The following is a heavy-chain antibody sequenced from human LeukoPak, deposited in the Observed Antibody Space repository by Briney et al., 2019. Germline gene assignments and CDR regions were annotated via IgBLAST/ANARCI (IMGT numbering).Heavy chain of an antibody. CDR1: GGTFSSYA. J-gene: IGHJ4*02. CDR3: ARADSYGHAN. V-gene: IGHV1-69*13. Sequence: SVKVSCKATGGTFSSYAFSWVRQAPGQGLEWMGVILPIFGTENFAQKFRGRVTNTADEYTRTAYIELSGQTSEDTAVYYCARADSYGHANWGQRTLVTVSS. CDR2: ILPIFGTE. D-gene: IGHD5-18*01.